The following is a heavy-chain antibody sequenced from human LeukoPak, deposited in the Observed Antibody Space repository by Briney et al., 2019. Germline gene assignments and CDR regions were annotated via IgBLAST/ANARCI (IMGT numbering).Heavy chain of an antibody. J-gene: IGHJ3*02. CDR3: ARYISGDGFDI. CDR2: MNPYTGDT. V-gene: IGHV1-8*03. D-gene: IGHD1-26*01. Sequence: ASVKVSCKASGGTFSSYAISWVRQAPGQGLEWMGWMNPYTGDTAYGQKFQGRISFTRDISISTAYMELSSLRSEDTAVYYCARYISGDGFDIWGQGTMVTVSS. CDR1: GGTFSSYA.